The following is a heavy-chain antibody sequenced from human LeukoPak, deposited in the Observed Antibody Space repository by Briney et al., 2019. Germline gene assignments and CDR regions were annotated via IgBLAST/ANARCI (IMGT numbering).Heavy chain of an antibody. CDR3: ATATFYATSGYFPS. V-gene: IGHV3-74*01. J-gene: IGHJ5*02. Sequence: GGSLRLSCVASGFTFSSYWMHWVRQAPGKGLVWVSRINTDGSTTSYADPVKGRFTISRDNAKNTLYLQMNSLRDEDTAVYYCATATFYATSGYFPSWGQGTLVTVSS. CDR1: GFTFSSYW. CDR2: INTDGSTT. D-gene: IGHD3-22*01.